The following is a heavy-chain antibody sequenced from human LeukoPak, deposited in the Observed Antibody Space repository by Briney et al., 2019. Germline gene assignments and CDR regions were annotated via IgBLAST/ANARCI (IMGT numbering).Heavy chain of an antibody. CDR3: ATDVGALDY. J-gene: IGHJ4*02. CDR1: GYSISSGYY. Sequence: SETLSLTCAVSGYSISSGYYWGWIRQPPGKGLEWIGSIYHSGSTNYNPSLKSRVTISVDTSKNQFSLKLSSVTAADTAVYYCATDVGALDYWGQGTLVTVSS. CDR2: IYHSGST. D-gene: IGHD1-26*01. V-gene: IGHV4-38-2*01.